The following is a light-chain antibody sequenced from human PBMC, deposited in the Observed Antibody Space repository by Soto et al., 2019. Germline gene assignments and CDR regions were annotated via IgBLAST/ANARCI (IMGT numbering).Light chain of an antibody. Sequence: EIVMTQSPATLSVSPGERATLSCRASQSISTNLAWFQQKPGQAPRLLIYAASTRATDIPARFSGSGSGTEFTLTISSLQSEDFSVYYCQQYNSWPPITCGQGTRREIK. V-gene: IGKV3-15*01. CDR1: QSISTN. CDR2: AAS. J-gene: IGKJ5*01. CDR3: QQYNSWPPIT.